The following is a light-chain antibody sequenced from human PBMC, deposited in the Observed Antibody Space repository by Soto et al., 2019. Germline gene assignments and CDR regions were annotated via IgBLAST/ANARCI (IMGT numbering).Light chain of an antibody. J-gene: IGKJ1*01. CDR1: QSVNSNY. V-gene: IGKV3-20*01. CDR2: GAS. Sequence: EIVLTQSPGTLSLSPGERATLSCRASQSVNSNYLAWYQRKPGQAPRLLIYGASKRATDIPSRFSASGSGTDFTLTITRLDAEDLAVYYCQQYDSTPPTFGQGTKVEVK. CDR3: QQYDSTPPT.